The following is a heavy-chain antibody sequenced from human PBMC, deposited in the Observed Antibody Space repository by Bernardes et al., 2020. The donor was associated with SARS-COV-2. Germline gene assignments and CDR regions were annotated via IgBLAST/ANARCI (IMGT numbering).Heavy chain of an antibody. CDR1: DFTFTNAC. Sequence: WGSLRLSCAASDFTFTNACMNWVRQAPGKGLEWVGRSKSVSDGWTTDYAAPVNDRFTISSDDSKRTVFLQMNSLKAEDTAVYYCTTRVYAISFDYWGPGSLVTVSS. V-gene: IGHV3-15*07. CDR3: TTRVYAISFDY. J-gene: IGHJ4*02. CDR2: SKSVSDGWTT. D-gene: IGHD6-13*01.